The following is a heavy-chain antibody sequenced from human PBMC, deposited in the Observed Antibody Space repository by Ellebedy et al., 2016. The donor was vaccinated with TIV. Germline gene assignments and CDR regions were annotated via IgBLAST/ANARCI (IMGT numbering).Heavy chain of an antibody. D-gene: IGHD2-2*01. J-gene: IGHJ3*02. CDR1: GGSTSSYY. CDR2: IYYSGST. V-gene: IGHV4-59*12. CDR3: ARGRPPHYYCSSTSCRGLGAFDI. Sequence: MPSETLSLTCTVSGGSTSSYYWSWIRQPPGKGLEWIGYIYYSGSTNYNPSLKSRVTISVDTSKNQFSLKLSSVTAADTAVYYCARGRPPHYYCSSTSCRGLGAFDIWGQGTMVTVSS.